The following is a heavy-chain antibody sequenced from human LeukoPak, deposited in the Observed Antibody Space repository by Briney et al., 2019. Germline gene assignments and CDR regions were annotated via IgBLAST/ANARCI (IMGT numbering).Heavy chain of an antibody. D-gene: IGHD1-26*01. V-gene: IGHV4-59*01. J-gene: IGHJ4*02. Sequence: PSETLSLTCTVSGGSISSYYWSWIRQPPGKGLDWIGYIYYSGSTNYNPSLKSRVTISVDTSKNQFSLKLSSVTAAETAVYYCARARGSSYFDYWGQGTLVTVSS. CDR1: GGSISSYY. CDR3: ARARGSSYFDY. CDR2: IYYSGST.